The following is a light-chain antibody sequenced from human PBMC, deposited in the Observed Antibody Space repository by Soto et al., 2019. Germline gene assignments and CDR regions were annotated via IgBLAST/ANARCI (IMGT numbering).Light chain of an antibody. Sequence: EIVLTQSPATLSLSPGERATLSCRASQSVSSYLAWYQQKPGQAPRLLIYDASNRATGIPARFSGSGSGTDFTLTISGLDPEDFGVHYCKYGATFGGGTKVEIK. V-gene: IGKV3-11*01. CDR3: KYGAT. CDR1: QSVSSY. CDR2: DAS. J-gene: IGKJ4*01.